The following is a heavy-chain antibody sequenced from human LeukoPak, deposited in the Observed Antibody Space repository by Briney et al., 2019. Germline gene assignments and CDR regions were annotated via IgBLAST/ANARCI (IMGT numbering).Heavy chain of an antibody. V-gene: IGHV1-3*01. CDR2: INAGNGNT. CDR3: ARDLDYGDYRYFDY. Sequence: GASVKVSCKASGYTFTSYAMHWVRQAPGQRLEWMGWINAGNGNTKYSRKFQGRVTITRDTSASTAYMELSSLRSEDTAVYYCARDLDYGDYRYFDYWGQGTLVTVSS. D-gene: IGHD4-17*01. J-gene: IGHJ4*02. CDR1: GYTFTSYA.